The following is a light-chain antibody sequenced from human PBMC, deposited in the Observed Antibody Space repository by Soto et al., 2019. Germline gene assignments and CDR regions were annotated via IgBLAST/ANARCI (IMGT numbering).Light chain of an antibody. CDR1: QSVSSSF. V-gene: IGKV3-20*01. J-gene: IGKJ1*01. CDR2: GAS. CDR3: QQYGSSPWT. Sequence: IVLTQSPGTLSLSPGERATLSCRASQSVSSSFLAWYQQKPGQAPRLLIYGASSRATGIPDRFSGSGSGTDFTLTISRLEPEDFAVYYCQQYGSSPWTFGQGTKVEIE.